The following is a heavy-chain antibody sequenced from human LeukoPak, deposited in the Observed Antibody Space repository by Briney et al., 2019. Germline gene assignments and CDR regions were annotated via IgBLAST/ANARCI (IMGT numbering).Heavy chain of an antibody. J-gene: IGHJ4*02. Sequence: GGSLRLSCAASGFTFSTYAMTWVRQAPGKGLVWVSGISGSSGSIYYADSVKGRFTISRDNSKNTVYPQMNSLRAEDTALYYCAKEVRMYYGDTLGLDYWGQGTLVTVSS. V-gene: IGHV3-23*01. CDR1: GFTFSTYA. CDR3: AKEVRMYYGDTLGLDY. CDR2: ISGSSGSI. D-gene: IGHD4-17*01.